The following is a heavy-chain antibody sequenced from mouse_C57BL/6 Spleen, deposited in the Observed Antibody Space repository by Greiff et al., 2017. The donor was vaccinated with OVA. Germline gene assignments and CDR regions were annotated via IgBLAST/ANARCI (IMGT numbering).Heavy chain of an antibody. V-gene: IGHV1-62-2*01. CDR3: ARHERGYSNYEAWFAY. Sequence: QVQLKESGAELVKPGASVKLSCKASGYTFTEYTIHWVKQRSGQGLEWIGWFYPGSGSIKYNEKFKDKDTLTADKSSSTVYMGLSRLTSEDSAVYFCARHERGYSNYEAWFAYWGQGTLVTVSA. D-gene: IGHD2-5*01. CDR2: FYPGSGSI. J-gene: IGHJ3*01. CDR1: GYTFTEYT.